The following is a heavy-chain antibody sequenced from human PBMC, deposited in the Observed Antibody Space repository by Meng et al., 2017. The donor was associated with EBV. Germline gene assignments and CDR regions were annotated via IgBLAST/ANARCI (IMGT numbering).Heavy chain of an antibody. V-gene: IGHV3-74*01. J-gene: IGHJ4*02. CDR3: AKNLSLGHRDQ. Sequence: VGASGHSWGVLWVFFCGYWLHWFCHAPEEGRVWWFRINSEEGTRNYAEYVESRCTYTRGNAENKMYLQLNSVWGEDTAVYYCAKNLSLGHRDQWGQGTLVTVSS. D-gene: IGHD1-26*01. CDR2: INSEEGTR. CDR1: WVFFCGYW.